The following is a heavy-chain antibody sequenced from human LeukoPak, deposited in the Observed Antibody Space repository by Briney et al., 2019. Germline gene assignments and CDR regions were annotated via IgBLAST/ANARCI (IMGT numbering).Heavy chain of an antibody. V-gene: IGHV4-34*01. CDR1: GGSFSGYY. D-gene: IGHD7-27*01. CDR3: ARGRRLFPLGVFDY. J-gene: IGHJ4*02. CDR2: INHSGST. Sequence: SETLSLTCAVYGGSFSGYYWSWIRQPPGKGPEWIGEINHSGSTNYNPSLKSRVTISVDTSKNQFSLKLSSVTAADTAVYYCARGRRLFPLGVFDYWGQGTLVTVSS.